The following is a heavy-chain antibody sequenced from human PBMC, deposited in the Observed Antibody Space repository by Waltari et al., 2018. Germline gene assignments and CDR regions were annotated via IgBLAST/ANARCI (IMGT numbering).Heavy chain of an antibody. V-gene: IGHV3-48*04. D-gene: IGHD3-3*01. CDR1: GFTFSSYS. Sequence: EVQLVESGGGLVQPGGSLRLSCAASGFTFSSYSMTWVRPAPGKGLEWVSYISSSSSTIYYADSVKGRFTISRDNAKNSLYLQMNSLRAEDTAVYYCARDSGGFIWSGYPDYWGQGTLVTVSS. CDR3: ARDSGGFIWSGYPDY. CDR2: ISSSSSTI. J-gene: IGHJ4*02.